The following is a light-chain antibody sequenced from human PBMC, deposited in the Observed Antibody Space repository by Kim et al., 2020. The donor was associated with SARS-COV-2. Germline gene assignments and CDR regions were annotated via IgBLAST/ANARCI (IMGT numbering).Light chain of an antibody. J-gene: IGKJ4*01. V-gene: IGKV3-15*01. CDR3: QQYDDWPPLT. Sequence: EIVMTQSPATLSVSPGERATLSCRASQSISYNLAWYQQKPGQAPRLLIYGASTRATGFPARFSGSGSGTEFNLTISSLQSEDLAVYYCQQYDDWPPLTFGGGTKVDIK. CDR2: GAS. CDR1: QSISYN.